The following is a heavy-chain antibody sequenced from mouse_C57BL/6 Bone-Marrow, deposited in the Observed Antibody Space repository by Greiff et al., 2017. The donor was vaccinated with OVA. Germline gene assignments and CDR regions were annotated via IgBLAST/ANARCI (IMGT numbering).Heavy chain of an antibody. V-gene: IGHV5-16*01. J-gene: IGHJ1*03. D-gene: IGHD4-1*01. Sequence: DVMLVESEGGLVQPGSSMKLSCTASGFTFSDYYMAWVRQVPEKGLEWVANINYDGSSTYYLDSLKSRFIISRDNAKNILYLQMSSLKSEDTATYYCARSLTDYWYFDVWGTGTTVTVSS. CDR2: INYDGSST. CDR1: GFTFSDYY. CDR3: ARSLTDYWYFDV.